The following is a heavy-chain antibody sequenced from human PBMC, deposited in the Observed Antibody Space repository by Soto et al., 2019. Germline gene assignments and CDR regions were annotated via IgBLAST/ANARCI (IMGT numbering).Heavy chain of an antibody. CDR1: GSSISRGCYY. Sequence: TLSLTCTVSGSSISRGCYYWSWIRQHPGKGLEWIGYIYYSGSTYYNPSLKSRVTISVDTSKNQFSLKLSSVTAADTAVYYCARAKKGARAMATPFDYWGQGTMVTVSS. V-gene: IGHV4-31*03. J-gene: IGHJ4*02. CDR3: ARAKKGARAMATPFDY. CDR2: IYYSGST. D-gene: IGHD1-26*01.